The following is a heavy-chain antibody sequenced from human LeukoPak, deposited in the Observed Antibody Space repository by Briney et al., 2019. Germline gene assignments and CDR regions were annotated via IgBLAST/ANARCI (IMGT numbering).Heavy chain of an antibody. CDR2: INRSGSSI. Sequence: GGSLRLSCAASGFTFSSYSINWVRQAPGKGLEWVSSINRSGSSIFYADSVKGRFTISRDNAKNSLYLQMNSLRDEDTAVYYCARADGYNRKFDYWGQGTLVTVSS. CDR3: ARADGYNRKFDY. CDR1: GFTFSSYS. V-gene: IGHV3-21*01. D-gene: IGHD5-24*01. J-gene: IGHJ4*02.